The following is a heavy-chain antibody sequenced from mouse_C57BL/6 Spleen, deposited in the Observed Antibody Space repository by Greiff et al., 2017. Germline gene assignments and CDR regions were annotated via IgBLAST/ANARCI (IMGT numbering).Heavy chain of an antibody. J-gene: IGHJ2*01. CDR2: IDPSDSYT. CDR1: GYTFTSYW. V-gene: IGHV1-69*01. D-gene: IGHD3-3*01. CDR3: AREGGPGAY. Sequence: VQLQQPGAELVMPGASVKLSCKASGYTFTSYWMHWVKQRPGQGLEWIGEIDPSDSYTNYNQKFKGKSTLTVDKSSSTAYMQLSSLTSEDSAVYYCAREGGPGAYWGQGTTLTVSS.